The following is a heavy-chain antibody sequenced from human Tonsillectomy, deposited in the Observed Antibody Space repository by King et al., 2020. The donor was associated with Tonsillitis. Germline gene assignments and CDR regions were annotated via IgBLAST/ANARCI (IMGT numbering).Heavy chain of an antibody. Sequence: QLQESGPGLVKPSQTLSLTCSVSGGSISGGGYYWSWIRQPAGKGLEWIGRIYTSGSTNYNSSLKSRVTMSVDTSKNQFSLKLSPVTAAGTAVYYCARARSSWREYYYYFFYMDVWGKGTTVTVSS. J-gene: IGHJ6*03. D-gene: IGHD6-13*01. V-gene: IGHV4-61*02. CDR1: GGSISGGGYY. CDR2: IYTSGST. CDR3: ARARSSWREYYYYFFYMDV.